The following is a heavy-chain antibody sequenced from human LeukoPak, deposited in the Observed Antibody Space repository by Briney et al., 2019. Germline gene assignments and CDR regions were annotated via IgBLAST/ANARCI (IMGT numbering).Heavy chain of an antibody. CDR2: ISYDGSNK. CDR1: GFTFSSYG. D-gene: IGHD3-9*01. Sequence: PGGSLRLSCAASGFTFSSYGMHWVRQAPGKGLEWVAVISYDGSNKYYADSVKGRFTISRDNAKNSLYLQMNSLRAEDTAVYYCARDPAENYDILTGSPGAFDIWGQGTMVTASS. J-gene: IGHJ3*02. CDR3: ARDPAENYDILTGSPGAFDI. V-gene: IGHV3-30*03.